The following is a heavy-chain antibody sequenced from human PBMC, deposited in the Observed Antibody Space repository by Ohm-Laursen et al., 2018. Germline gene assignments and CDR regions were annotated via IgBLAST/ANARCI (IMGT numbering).Heavy chain of an antibody. V-gene: IGHV4-59*08. CDR1: GDSISSYY. J-gene: IGHJ3*02. Sequence: TLSLTCTVSGDSISSYYWTWIRQPPGKGLEWIGYIYYTGSTNYNPSLKSRVSTSVDTSKNQVSLKLSSVTAADTAVYYCARHLGDAFDIWGQGTTVTVSS. CDR2: IYYTGST. CDR3: ARHLGDAFDI.